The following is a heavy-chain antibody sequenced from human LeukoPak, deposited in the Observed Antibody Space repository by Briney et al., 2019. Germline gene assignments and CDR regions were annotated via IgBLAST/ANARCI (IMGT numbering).Heavy chain of an antibody. Sequence: GGSLRLSCAASGFTFSSYAMSWVRQAPGKGLEWVSAISGSGGSTYYADSVKGRLNISRDNYKNTLYLQMNSLRAEDTAVYYCARVVDHDYGDYYLDYWGQGTLVTVSS. V-gene: IGHV3-23*01. CDR3: ARVVDHDYGDYYLDY. D-gene: IGHD4-17*01. J-gene: IGHJ4*02. CDR2: ISGSGGST. CDR1: GFTFSSYA.